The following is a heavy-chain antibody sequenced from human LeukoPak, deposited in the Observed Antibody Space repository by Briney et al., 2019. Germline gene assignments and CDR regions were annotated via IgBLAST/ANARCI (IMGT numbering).Heavy chain of an antibody. J-gene: IGHJ4*02. CDR3: ARGSRGYSGYDFDY. CDR1: GFTFSSYA. D-gene: IGHD5-12*01. V-gene: IGHV3-21*01. CDR2: ITSSGTYI. Sequence: GGSLRLSCAASGFTFSSYAMSWVRQAPGKGLEWVSSITSSGTYIFYADSVKGRFTISRDNAKNSLYLQMNSLRAEDTAVYYCARGSRGYSGYDFDYWGQGTLVTVSS.